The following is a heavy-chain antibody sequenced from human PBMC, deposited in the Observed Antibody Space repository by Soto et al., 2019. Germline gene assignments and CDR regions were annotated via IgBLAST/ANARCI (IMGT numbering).Heavy chain of an antibody. D-gene: IGHD2-15*01. J-gene: IGHJ4*02. V-gene: IGHV1-18*01. CDR2: ISAYNRNT. CDR1: GYTFTSYG. Sequence: QVQLVQSGAEVKKPGASVKVSCKASGYTFTSYGISWVRQAPGQGLEWMGWISAYNRNTNYAQKLQGRGTMTTATSTSTAYMELRSLISDDTAVYYCAGADSQGGFVDYWGQGTLVTVSS. CDR3: AGADSQGGFVDY.